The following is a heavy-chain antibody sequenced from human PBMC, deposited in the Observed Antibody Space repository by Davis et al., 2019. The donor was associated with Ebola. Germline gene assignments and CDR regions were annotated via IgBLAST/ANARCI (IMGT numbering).Heavy chain of an antibody. J-gene: IGHJ5*02. V-gene: IGHV4-39*07. CDR3: ARGGVNWFDP. CDR2: IYYSGST. Sequence: SETLSLTCTVSGGSISSSSYYWGWIRQPPGKGLEWIGSIYYSGSTYYNPSLKSRVTISVDTSKNQFSLKLSSVSAADAAIYYCARGGVNWFDPWGQGILVTVSS. CDR1: GGSISSSSYY.